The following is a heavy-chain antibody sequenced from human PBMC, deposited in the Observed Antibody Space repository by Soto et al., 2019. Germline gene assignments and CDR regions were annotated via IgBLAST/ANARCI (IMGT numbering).Heavy chain of an antibody. V-gene: IGHV4-61*01. CDR2: MHYSGST. Sequence: SETLSLICTVSGGSVTSTRYYWSWIRQPPGKGLEWIGYMHYSGSTHSHPSLKSRVTISADTSRNQFSLNLRSVTAADTAMYYCGRVVIAATSHPDFDYWGQGALVTVSS. CDR1: GGSVTSTRYY. J-gene: IGHJ4*02. D-gene: IGHD2-15*01. CDR3: GRVVIAATSHPDFDY.